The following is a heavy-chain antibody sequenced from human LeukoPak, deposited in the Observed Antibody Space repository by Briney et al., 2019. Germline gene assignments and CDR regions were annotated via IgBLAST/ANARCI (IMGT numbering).Heavy chain of an antibody. D-gene: IGHD2-2*01. J-gene: IGHJ3*01. Sequence: PGGSLRLSCAASGFTFSSYGMHWVRQAPGKGLEWVAVILSDGSKEFYTDSVKGRFTISRDNSKNTLYLQMNSLRAEDTAVYYCAKDIVVVPAAGDAFDVWGQGTMVTVSS. V-gene: IGHV3-33*06. CDR1: GFTFSSYG. CDR3: AKDIVVVPAAGDAFDV. CDR2: ILSDGSKE.